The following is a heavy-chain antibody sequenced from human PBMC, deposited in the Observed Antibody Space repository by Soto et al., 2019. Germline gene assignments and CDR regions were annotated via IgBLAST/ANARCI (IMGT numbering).Heavy chain of an antibody. CDR1: GFTFSSYW. J-gene: IGHJ4*02. D-gene: IGHD3-10*01. V-gene: IGHV3-7*01. CDR3: AREATMVRGVLYYFDY. Sequence: EVQLVESGGGLVQPGGSLRLSCAASGFTFSSYWMSWVRQAPGKGLEWVANIKQDGSEKYYVDSVKGRFTISRDNAKNSLYRQMNSLSAKDTTVYYCAREATMVRGVLYYFDYWGQGTLVTVSS. CDR2: IKQDGSEK.